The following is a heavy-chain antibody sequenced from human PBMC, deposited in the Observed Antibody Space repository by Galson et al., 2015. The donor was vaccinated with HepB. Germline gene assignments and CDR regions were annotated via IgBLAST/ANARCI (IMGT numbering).Heavy chain of an antibody. J-gene: IGHJ4*01. CDR3: ARSSSGWFFDY. D-gene: IGHD6-19*01. V-gene: IGHV5-51*01. CDR1: GYSFPSYW. Sequence: QSGAEVKKPGEYLKISCKGSGYSFPSYWIGWVRQMPGKGLEWMGFIYPGDSDTRDSQSFQEQVTIPDDKSSNTAYLQWRSLKASDTDMYYCARSSSGWFFDYWGQATLVTVSS. CDR2: IYPGDSDT.